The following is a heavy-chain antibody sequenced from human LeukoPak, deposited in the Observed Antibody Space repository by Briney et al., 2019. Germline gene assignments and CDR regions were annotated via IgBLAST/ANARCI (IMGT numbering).Heavy chain of an antibody. CDR1: GFTFSSYS. CDR3: ARESITGDRDFDY. Sequence: PGGSLRLSCAASGFTFSSYSMNWVRQAPGKGLQWVSSISGSSTYIYYADSVKGRFTISRDNAKNSLYLLMNSLRADDTAVYYCARESITGDRDFDYWGQGTLITVSS. V-gene: IGHV3-21*01. CDR2: ISGSSTYI. D-gene: IGHD7-27*01. J-gene: IGHJ4*02.